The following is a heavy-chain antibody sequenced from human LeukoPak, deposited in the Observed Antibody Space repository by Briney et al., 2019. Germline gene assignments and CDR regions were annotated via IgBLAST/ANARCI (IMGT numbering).Heavy chain of an antibody. CDR2: ISYDGSNK. D-gene: IGHD5-18*01. CDR3: ARERSGGYSYGSFDY. J-gene: IGHJ4*02. V-gene: IGHV3-30*04. Sequence: WSLRLSCAASGFTFSSYAMHWVRQAPGKGLEWVAVISYDGSNKYYADSVKGRFTISRDNSKNTLYLQMNSLRAEDTAVYYCARERSGGYSYGSFDYWGQGTLVTVSS. CDR1: GFTFSSYA.